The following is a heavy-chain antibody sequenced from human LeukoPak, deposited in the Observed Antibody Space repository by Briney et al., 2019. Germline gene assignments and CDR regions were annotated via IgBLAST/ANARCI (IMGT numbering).Heavy chain of an antibody. Sequence: PSETLSLTCAVYGGSFSGYYWSWIRQPPGKGLEWIGEINHSGSINYNPSLKSRVTISVDTSKNQFSLKLSSVTAADTAVYYCARLPTLWFGETGFDYWGQGTLVTVSS. V-gene: IGHV4-34*01. D-gene: IGHD3-10*01. CDR3: ARLPTLWFGETGFDY. J-gene: IGHJ4*02. CDR1: GGSFSGYY. CDR2: INHSGSI.